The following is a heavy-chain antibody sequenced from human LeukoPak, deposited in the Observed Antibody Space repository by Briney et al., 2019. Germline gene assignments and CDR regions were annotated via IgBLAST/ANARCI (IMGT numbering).Heavy chain of an antibody. CDR2: TNPSGGST. J-gene: IGHJ3*02. Sequence: ASVKVSCKASGYTFTSYYMHWVRQAPGQGLEWMGITNPSGGSTSYAQKFQGRVTMTRDTSTSTVYMELSSLRSEDTAVYYCARGGWVDCSGGSCYQGAFDIWGQGTMVTVSS. V-gene: IGHV1-46*01. CDR3: ARGGWVDCSGGSCYQGAFDI. CDR1: GYTFTSYY. D-gene: IGHD2-15*01.